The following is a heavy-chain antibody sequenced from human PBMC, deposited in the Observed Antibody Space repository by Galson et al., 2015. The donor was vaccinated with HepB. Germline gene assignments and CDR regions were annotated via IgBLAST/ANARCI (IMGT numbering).Heavy chain of an antibody. CDR1: GGTFSSYA. V-gene: IGHV1-69*13. CDR2: IIPIFGTA. J-gene: IGHJ4*02. CDR3: ARGGLASIGGPTLDY. D-gene: IGHD5-24*01. Sequence: VKVSCKASGGTFSSYAISWVRQAPGQGLEWMGGIIPIFGTANYAQKFQGRVTITADESTSTAYMELSSLRSDDTAVYYCARGGLASIGGPTLDYWGQGTLVTVSS.